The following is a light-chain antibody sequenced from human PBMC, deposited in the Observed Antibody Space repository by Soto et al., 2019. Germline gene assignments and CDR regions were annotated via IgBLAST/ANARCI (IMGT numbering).Light chain of an antibody. CDR1: SSDVGGYNY. V-gene: IGLV2-11*01. J-gene: IGLJ1*01. CDR3: CSYEGNYTYD. Sequence: QPGLTQPRSVSGSPGQSVTISCTGTSSDVGGYNYVSWYQQNPGKAPKLMIHDVTKRPSGVPDRFSGSKSGNTASLTISRLQSEDEAAYYCCSYEGNYTYDFGSGTKVTV. CDR2: DVT.